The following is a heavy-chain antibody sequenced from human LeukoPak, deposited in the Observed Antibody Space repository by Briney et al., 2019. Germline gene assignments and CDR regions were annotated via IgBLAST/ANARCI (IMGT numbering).Heavy chain of an antibody. CDR2: IYYSGST. V-gene: IGHV4-39*01. J-gene: IGHJ5*02. Sequence: PSETLSLTCTVSGGSISSGGYYWSWIRQHPGKGLEWIGYIYYSGSTYYNPSLKSRVTMSVDTSKNHFSLKLNSVTAADTAVYYCARQGGDTMVRGVIKDWFDPWGQGTLVTVSS. D-gene: IGHD3-10*01. CDR3: ARQGGDTMVRGVIKDWFDP. CDR1: GGSISSGGYY.